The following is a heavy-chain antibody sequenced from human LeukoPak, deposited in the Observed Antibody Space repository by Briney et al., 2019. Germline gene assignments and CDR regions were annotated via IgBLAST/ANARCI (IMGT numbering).Heavy chain of an antibody. V-gene: IGHV4-34*01. Sequence: SETLSLTCAVYGGSFSGYYWSWIRQPPGKGREWIGEINHSGSTNYNPSLKSRVTISVDTSKNQFSLKLSSVTAADTAVYYCARSVGSERDFDYWGQGTLVTVSS. CDR1: GGSFSGYY. J-gene: IGHJ4*02. CDR2: INHSGST. CDR3: ARSVGSERDFDY. D-gene: IGHD1-26*01.